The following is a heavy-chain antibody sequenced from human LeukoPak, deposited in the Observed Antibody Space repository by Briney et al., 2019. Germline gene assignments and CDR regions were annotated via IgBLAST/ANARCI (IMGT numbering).Heavy chain of an antibody. Sequence: SETLSLTCTLSGGSISSYYWSWLRQPPGKGLDWIGYIYYSGSTNYNPSLKSRVTISVDTSKNQFSLKLSSVTAADTAVYYCAAWGRDSSGYYWGQGTLVTVSS. J-gene: IGHJ4*02. CDR3: AAWGRDSSGYY. V-gene: IGHV4-59*01. CDR2: IYYSGST. CDR1: GGSISSYY. D-gene: IGHD3-22*01.